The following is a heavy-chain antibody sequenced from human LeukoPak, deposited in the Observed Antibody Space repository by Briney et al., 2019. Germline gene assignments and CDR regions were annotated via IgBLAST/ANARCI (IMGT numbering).Heavy chain of an antibody. Sequence: GGSLRLSCAASGFTFSDYYMNWIRQAPGKGLEWISYISSSSIHTNYADSVKGRFTISRDNAKNSLFLRMNSLSAEDTAVYYCARITGELRKETAFDYWGQGTLVTVSS. V-gene: IGHV3-11*06. CDR3: ARITGELRKETAFDY. D-gene: IGHD7-27*01. CDR2: ISSSSIHT. J-gene: IGHJ4*02. CDR1: GFTFSDYY.